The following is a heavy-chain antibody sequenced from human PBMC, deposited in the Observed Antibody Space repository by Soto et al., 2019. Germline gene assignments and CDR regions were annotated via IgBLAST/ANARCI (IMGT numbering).Heavy chain of an antibody. CDR1: YW. CDR2: IYPGDSDT. CDR3: ARHKYGYCSGGSCYEPEYYYYYYMDV. V-gene: IGHV5-51*01. J-gene: IGHJ6*03. D-gene: IGHD2-15*01. Sequence: YWIGWVRQMPGKGLEWMGIIYPGDSDTRYSPSFQGQVTISADKSISTAYLQWSSLKASDTAMYYCARHKYGYCSGGSCYEPEYYYYYYMDVWGKGTTVTVSS.